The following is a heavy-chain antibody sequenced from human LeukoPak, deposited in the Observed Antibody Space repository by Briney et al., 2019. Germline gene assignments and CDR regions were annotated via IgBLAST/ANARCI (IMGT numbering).Heavy chain of an antibody. J-gene: IGHJ4*02. Sequence: SETLSLTCTVSGGSISSYYWSWIRQPPGKGLEWIGEIKPSGITNYNPSLKSRVTLSIDTSKNQFSLKVASVTAADTAVYYCARGTLRYFDKGWGQGTLVTVSS. CDR2: IKPSGIT. D-gene: IGHD3-9*01. V-gene: IGHV4-59*12. CDR3: ARGTLRYFDKG. CDR1: GGSISSYY.